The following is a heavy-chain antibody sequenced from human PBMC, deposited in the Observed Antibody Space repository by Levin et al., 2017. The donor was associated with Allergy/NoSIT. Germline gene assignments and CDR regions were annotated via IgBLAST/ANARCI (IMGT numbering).Heavy chain of an antibody. CDR1: GYTFTSYA. CDR2: INTNTGNP. Sequence: ASVKVSCKASGYTFTSYAMNWVRQAPGQGLEWMGWINTNTGNPTYAQGFTGRFVFSLDTSVSTAYLQISSLKAEDTAVYYCARVDRSPTVWSGYYFDYWGQGTLVTVSS. D-gene: IGHD3-10*02. CDR3: ARVDRSPTVWSGYYFDY. J-gene: IGHJ4*02. V-gene: IGHV7-4-1*02.